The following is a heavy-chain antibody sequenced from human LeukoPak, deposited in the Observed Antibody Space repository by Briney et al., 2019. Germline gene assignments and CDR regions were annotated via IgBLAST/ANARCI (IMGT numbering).Heavy chain of an antibody. CDR3: ARDHNYGSDY. V-gene: IGHV3-9*01. CDR1: GFNFDDHA. Sequence: GGSLRLSCAASGFNFDDHAMHWVRQAPGKGLEWVSGISWNSGTIGYADSVKGRFTISRDNAKNSLYLQMNSLRVEDTAAYYCARDHNYGSDYWGQGTLVTVSS. J-gene: IGHJ4*02. CDR2: ISWNSGTI. D-gene: IGHD5-18*01.